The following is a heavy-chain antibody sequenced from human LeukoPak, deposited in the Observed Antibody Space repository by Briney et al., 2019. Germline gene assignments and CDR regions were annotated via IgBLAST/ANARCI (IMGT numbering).Heavy chain of an antibody. CDR3: ARGPAASHRNWFDP. J-gene: IGHJ5*02. V-gene: IGHV1-8*01. D-gene: IGHD2-15*01. Sequence: ASVRVSCKASGYTFTNYDVNWVRQAPGQGLEWMGWMNPNSGYTGHAQKFQGRVTMTRNTSISTAYMELSSLRSEDTAVYYCARGPAASHRNWFDPWGQGTLVTVSS. CDR2: MNPNSGYT. CDR1: GYTFTNYD.